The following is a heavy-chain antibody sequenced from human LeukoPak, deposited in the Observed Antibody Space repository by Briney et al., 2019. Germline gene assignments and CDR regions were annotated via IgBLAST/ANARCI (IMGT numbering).Heavy chain of an antibody. Sequence: GGSLRLSCAASGFTFTNYDMHWVRQVTGKGLEWVSAIGIPGDTYYVGSVKGRFTISRDSAKNSLSLQMNSLRAGDTAVYYCARGYHYYGSGGHNAFDLWGQGTMVTVSS. CDR3: ARGYHYYGSGGHNAFDL. V-gene: IGHV3-13*01. CDR1: GFTFTNYD. CDR2: IGIPGDT. J-gene: IGHJ3*01. D-gene: IGHD3-10*01.